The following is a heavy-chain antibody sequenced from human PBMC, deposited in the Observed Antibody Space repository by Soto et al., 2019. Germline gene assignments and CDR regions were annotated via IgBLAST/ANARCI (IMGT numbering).Heavy chain of an antibody. V-gene: IGHV4-59*01. CDR3: ARWVVVVPADRGWFDP. CDR2: IYYSGST. Sequence: KASETLSLTCTVSGGSISIYYWSWIRQPPGKGLEWIGYIYYSGSTNYNPSLKSRVTISVDTSKNQFSLKLSSVTAADTAVYYCARWVVVVPADRGWFDPWGQGTLVTVSS. CDR1: GGSISIYY. D-gene: IGHD2-2*01. J-gene: IGHJ5*02.